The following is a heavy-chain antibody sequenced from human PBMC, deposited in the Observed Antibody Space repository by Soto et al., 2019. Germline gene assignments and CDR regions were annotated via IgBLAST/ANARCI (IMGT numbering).Heavy chain of an antibody. CDR1: SGSISSSNFY. CDR2: IYYTGST. CDR3: ARLFYDSSEHFDY. V-gene: IGHV4-39*01. D-gene: IGHD3-22*01. J-gene: IGHJ4*02. Sequence: SHTCSVWSGSISSSNFYRGRNRQPPGKGLEWIGNIYYTGSTYHNPSLKSRVTISVDTSKNQFSLKLSSVTAADTAVYFCARLFYDSSEHFDYWGQGTLVTVSS.